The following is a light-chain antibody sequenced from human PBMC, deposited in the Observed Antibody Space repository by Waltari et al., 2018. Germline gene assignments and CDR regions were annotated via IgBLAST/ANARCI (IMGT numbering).Light chain of an antibody. J-gene: IGKJ1*01. CDR3: QQSYSTPQT. CDR2: AAS. V-gene: IGKV1-39*01. CDR1: QSISSY. Sequence: DFQMTQSPSSLSASVGDRVTITCRASQSISSYLNWYQQKPGKAPKLLIYAASSLQSGVPSRFRGSGSGTDFTLTISSLQPEDFATYYCQQSYSTPQTFGQGTKVEIK.